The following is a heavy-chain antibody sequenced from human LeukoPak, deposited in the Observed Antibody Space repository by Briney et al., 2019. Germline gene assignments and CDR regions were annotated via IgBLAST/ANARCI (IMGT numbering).Heavy chain of an antibody. CDR2: ISAYNGQT. D-gene: IGHD2-2*01. V-gene: IGHV1-18*01. J-gene: IGHJ6*03. CDR3: ARGGWDIVVPPDTSKPYYYMDA. Sequence: GASLKVSCKASGYNFGAYGVTWVRQAPGQGLEWMGWISAYNGQTNYAQKLQDRVTMTTDTSTSTAYMELRSLRSDDTAVYFCARGGWDIVVPPDTSKPYYYMDAWGKGTTVTVSS. CDR1: GYNFGAYG.